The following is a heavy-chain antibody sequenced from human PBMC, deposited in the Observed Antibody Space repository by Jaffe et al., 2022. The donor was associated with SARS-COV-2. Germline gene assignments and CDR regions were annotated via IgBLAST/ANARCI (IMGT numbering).Heavy chain of an antibody. CDR2: IIPIFGTA. Sequence: QVQLVQSGAEVKKPGSSVKVSCKASGGTFSSYAISWVRQAPGQGLEWMGGIIPIFGTANYAQKFQGRVTITADESTSTAYMELSSLRSEDTAVYYCARGRTDITMIYHDAFDIWGQGTMVTVSS. J-gene: IGHJ3*02. CDR1: GGTFSSYA. CDR3: ARGRTDITMIYHDAFDI. V-gene: IGHV1-69*01. D-gene: IGHD3-22*01.